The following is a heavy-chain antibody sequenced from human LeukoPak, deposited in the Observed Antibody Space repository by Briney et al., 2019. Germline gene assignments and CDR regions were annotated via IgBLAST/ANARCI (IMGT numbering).Heavy chain of an antibody. CDR1: GFTFSSYE. D-gene: IGHD5-18*01. V-gene: IGHV3-74*01. CDR2: INSDGINT. Sequence: GGSLRLSCAASGFTFSSYEMNWVRQAPGKGLVWVSRINSDGINTSYADSVKGRFTISRDNAKNSLYLQMNSLRAEDTAVYYCARDREGMVTAYYFDYWGQGTLVTVSS. J-gene: IGHJ4*02. CDR3: ARDREGMVTAYYFDY.